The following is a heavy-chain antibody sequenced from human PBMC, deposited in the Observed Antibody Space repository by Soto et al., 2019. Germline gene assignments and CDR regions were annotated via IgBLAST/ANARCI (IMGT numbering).Heavy chain of an antibody. J-gene: IGHJ5*02. CDR2: IYYSGST. V-gene: IGHV4-31*03. CDR3: ARAGEHPIPYSYGHEAIWFDP. D-gene: IGHD5-18*01. CDR1: GGSISSGGYY. Sequence: QVQLQESCPGLVKPSQTLSLTCTVSGGSISSGGYYWSWIRQHPGKGLEWIGYIYYSGSTYYNPSLKSRVTISVDTSKNQFSLKLSSVTAADTAVYYCARAGEHPIPYSYGHEAIWFDPWGQGTLVTVSS.